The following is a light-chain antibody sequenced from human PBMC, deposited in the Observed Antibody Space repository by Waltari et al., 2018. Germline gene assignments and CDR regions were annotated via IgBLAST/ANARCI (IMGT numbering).Light chain of an antibody. J-gene: IGKJ3*01. CDR1: HNVLYSSSNKNY. Sequence: DIVMTQSPDSLSLSLGERATFNCRSSHNVLYSSSNKNYLAWYQQKPGQPPKLLIYWASTRESGVPDPFSGSGSGTDFTLTISSLQAEDVAVYYCQQYYFSPPTFGPGTKVDIK. CDR3: QQYYFSPPT. V-gene: IGKV4-1*01. CDR2: WAS.